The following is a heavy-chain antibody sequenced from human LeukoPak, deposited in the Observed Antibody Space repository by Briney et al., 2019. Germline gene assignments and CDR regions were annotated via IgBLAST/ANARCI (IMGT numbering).Heavy chain of an antibody. CDR3: ARYNWNDQADTFDV. CDR2: IYYAGTT. D-gene: IGHD1-20*01. Sequence: PSETLSLTCTVSGGSISSSRYYWGWIRQPPGKGLEWIGSIYYAGTTYYNPSLKSRINISVDSSKNQFSLRLTSVTDADTAVYYCARYNWNDQADTFDVWGQGTMVTVSS. V-gene: IGHV4-39*07. J-gene: IGHJ3*01. CDR1: GGSISSSRYY.